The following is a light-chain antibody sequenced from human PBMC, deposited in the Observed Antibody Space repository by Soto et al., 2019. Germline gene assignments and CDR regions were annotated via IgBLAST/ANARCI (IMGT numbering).Light chain of an antibody. CDR3: QQYNSYS. V-gene: IGKV1-5*01. CDR2: HAS. Sequence: DIQMTQSPSTLSASVGDRVSITCRASQSISNWLACYQQKPGAAHKVLIYHASNLQSGVPSRFSGSGSGTEFTLTISSLQPDDFANYYCQQYNSYSFGQGTKVDI. J-gene: IGKJ1*01. CDR1: QSISNW.